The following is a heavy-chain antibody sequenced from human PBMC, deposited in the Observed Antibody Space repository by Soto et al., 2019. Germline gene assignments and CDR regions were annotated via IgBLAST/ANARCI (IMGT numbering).Heavy chain of an antibody. Sequence: GGSLRLSCAASGFTFSSYGMHWVRQAPGKGLEWVAVISYDGSNKYYADSVKGRFTISRDNSKNTLYLQMNSLRAEDTAVYYCARGGYGDPFYYYGMDVWGQGTTVTVSS. CDR1: GFTFSSYG. D-gene: IGHD4-17*01. J-gene: IGHJ6*02. CDR3: ARGGYGDPFYYYGMDV. V-gene: IGHV3-30*03. CDR2: ISYDGSNK.